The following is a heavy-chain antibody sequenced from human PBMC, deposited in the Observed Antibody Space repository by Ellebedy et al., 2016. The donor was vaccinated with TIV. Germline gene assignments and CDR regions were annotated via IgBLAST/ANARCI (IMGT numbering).Heavy chain of an antibody. V-gene: IGHV3-23*01. D-gene: IGHD2-2*01. CDR2: ISGSGGST. Sequence: GGSLRLSXAASGFTFSSYAMSWVRQAPGKGLEWVSAISGSGGSTYYADSVKGRFTISRDNSKNTLYLQMNSLRAEDTAVYYCAKDLFQVPAALVDYWGQGTLVTVSS. J-gene: IGHJ4*02. CDR1: GFTFSSYA. CDR3: AKDLFQVPAALVDY.